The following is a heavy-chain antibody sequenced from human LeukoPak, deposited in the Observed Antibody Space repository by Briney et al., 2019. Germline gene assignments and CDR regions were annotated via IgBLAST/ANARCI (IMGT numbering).Heavy chain of an antibody. CDR2: IKQDGSEK. CDR1: GFIFSSYW. J-gene: IGHJ4*02. D-gene: IGHD3-3*01. Sequence: GGSLTLSCAASGFIFSSYWMSWLRQAPGKGLEWVANIKQDGSEKYYVDSVKGRFTISRDNAKNSLYLQMNSLRDEDTAVYYCARHVRFEGVDYWGQGTLVTVSS. CDR3: ARHVRFEGVDY. V-gene: IGHV3-7*01.